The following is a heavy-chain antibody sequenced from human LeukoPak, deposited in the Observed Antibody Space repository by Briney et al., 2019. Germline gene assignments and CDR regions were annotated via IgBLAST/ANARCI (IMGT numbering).Heavy chain of an antibody. CDR2: MNPNSGNT. CDR3: ARVKGSGSYRDY. V-gene: IGHV1-8*01. CDR1: GYTFTSYD. Sequence: ASVKVSCKASGYTFTSYDINWVRQAAGQGLEWMGWMNPNSGNTGYAQKFQGRVTMTRNTSISTAYMELSSLRSEDTAVYYCARVKGSGSYRDYWGQGTLVTVSS. J-gene: IGHJ4*02. D-gene: IGHD3-10*01.